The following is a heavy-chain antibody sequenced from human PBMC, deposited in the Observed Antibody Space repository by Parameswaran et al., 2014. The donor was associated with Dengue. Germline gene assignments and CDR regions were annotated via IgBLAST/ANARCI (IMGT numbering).Heavy chain of an antibody. D-gene: IGHD6-25*01. CDR2: IHRSGET. Sequence: WIRQPPGKGLEWIGEIHRSGETDYNPSLMGRITITVDTSKNHFSLKLTSVTAADTAVYYCARAPPSSVDAFDVWGQGTMVTVSS. CDR3: ARAPPSSVDAFDV. V-gene: IGHV4-34*01. J-gene: IGHJ3*01.